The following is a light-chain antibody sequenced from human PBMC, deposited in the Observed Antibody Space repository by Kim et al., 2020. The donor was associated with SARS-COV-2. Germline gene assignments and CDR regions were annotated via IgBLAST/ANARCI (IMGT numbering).Light chain of an antibody. CDR3: CSYAGSSTSVV. CDR2: EVS. Sequence: QSALTQPASVSGSPGQSITISCTGTSSDVGSYNPVSWYQQHPGKAPKLMIYEVSKRPSGVSNRFSGSKSGNTASLTISGLQAEDEADYYCCSYAGSSTSVVFGGGTQLTVL. V-gene: IGLV2-23*02. J-gene: IGLJ2*01. CDR1: SSDVGSYNP.